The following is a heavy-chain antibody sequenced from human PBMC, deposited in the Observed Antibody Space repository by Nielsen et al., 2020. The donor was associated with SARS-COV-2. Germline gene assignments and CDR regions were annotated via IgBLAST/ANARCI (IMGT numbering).Heavy chain of an antibody. CDR2: IYSGGSST. Sequence: GVLKISCAASGFTFSSYAMSWVRQAPGKGLEWVSVIYSGGSSTYYADSVKGRFTISRDNSKNTLYLQMNSLRAEDTAVYYCAKGEVGATPDAFDIWGQGTMVTVSS. D-gene: IGHD1-26*01. CDR1: GFTFSSYA. V-gene: IGHV3-23*03. J-gene: IGHJ3*02. CDR3: AKGEVGATPDAFDI.